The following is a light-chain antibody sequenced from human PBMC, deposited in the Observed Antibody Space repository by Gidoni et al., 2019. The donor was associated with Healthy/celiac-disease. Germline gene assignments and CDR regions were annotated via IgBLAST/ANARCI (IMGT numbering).Light chain of an antibody. V-gene: IGKV3-11*01. CDR1: QSVSSY. Sequence: IVLTHPPATLSLSPGERATLSCTASQSVSSYLAWYQQKPGQAPRLLIYDASNRATGIPARFSGSGSGTDFTLTISSLEPEDFAVYYCQQRSNWPLYTFGQGTKLEIK. CDR2: DAS. J-gene: IGKJ2*01. CDR3: QQRSNWPLYT.